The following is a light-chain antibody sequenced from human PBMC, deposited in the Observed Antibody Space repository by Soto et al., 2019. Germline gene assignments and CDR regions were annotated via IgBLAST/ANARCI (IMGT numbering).Light chain of an antibody. Sequence: SYELTQPPAVSVSPGQTVGITCSGDNLGDKYVCWYQQKPGQSPVLVIYQDNKRPSGIPERFSGSNSGNTATLTIFGTQAMDEADYYCQAWDSTTGVFGTGTKVTVL. CDR1: NLGDKY. J-gene: IGLJ1*01. V-gene: IGLV3-1*01. CDR2: QDN. CDR3: QAWDSTTGV.